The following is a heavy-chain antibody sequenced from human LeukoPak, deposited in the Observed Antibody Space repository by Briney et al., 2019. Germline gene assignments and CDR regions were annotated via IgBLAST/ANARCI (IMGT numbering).Heavy chain of an antibody. J-gene: IGHJ4*02. CDR2: IWYDGSNK. D-gene: IGHD3-3*01. CDR1: GFTFSSYG. V-gene: IGHV3-33*01. CDR3: ARDFARSYDFWSGYYSRLDY. Sequence: GGSLRLSCAASGFTFSSYGMYWVRQAPGKGLEWVAVIWYDGSNKYYADSVKGRFTISRDNSKNTLYLQMNSLRAEDTAVYYCARDFARSYDFWSGYYSRLDYWGQGTLVTVSS.